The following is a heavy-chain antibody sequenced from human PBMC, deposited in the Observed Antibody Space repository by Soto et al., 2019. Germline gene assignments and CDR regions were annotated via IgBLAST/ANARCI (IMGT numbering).Heavy chain of an antibody. CDR1: GGSISSSSYY. CDR3: ARQAGNYYGSGSYNDY. CDR2: IYYSGST. V-gene: IGHV4-39*01. J-gene: IGHJ4*02. Sequence: QLQLQESGPGLVKPSETLSLTCTVSGGSISSSSYYWGWIRQPPGKGLEWIGSIYYSGSTYYNPSLKSRVTISVDTSKNQFSLKLSSVTAADTAVYYCARQAGNYYGSGSYNDYWGQGTLVTVSS. D-gene: IGHD3-10*01.